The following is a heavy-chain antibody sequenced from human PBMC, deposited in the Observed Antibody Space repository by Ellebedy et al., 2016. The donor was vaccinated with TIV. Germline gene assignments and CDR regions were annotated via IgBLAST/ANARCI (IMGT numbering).Heavy chain of an antibody. D-gene: IGHD4-23*01. V-gene: IGHV1-69*13. CDR2: IIPIFGTA. CDR1: GGTFNNYA. J-gene: IGHJ4*02. CDR3: ARVGNYYGGNPSYYFDY. Sequence: AASVKVSCKASGGTFNNYAISWVRQAPGQGLEWMGGIIPIFGTANYAQKFQGRVTIIADESTSTAYMELSSLRSEDTAVYYCARVGNYYGGNPSYYFDYWGQGTLVTVSS.